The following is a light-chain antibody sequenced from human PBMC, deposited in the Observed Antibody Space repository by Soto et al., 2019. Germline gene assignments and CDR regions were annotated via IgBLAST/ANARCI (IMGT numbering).Light chain of an antibody. CDR1: QSISSY. CDR2: AAS. CDR3: QQSYSTLWT. J-gene: IGKJ2*01. Sequence: DIQMTQSPSSLSAPVGDRVTITCRASQSISSYLNWYQQKPGKAPKLLIYAASSLQSGVPSRFGGSGSGTDFTLTISSLQPEDFATYYCQQSYSTLWTFGQGTKLEIK. V-gene: IGKV1-39*01.